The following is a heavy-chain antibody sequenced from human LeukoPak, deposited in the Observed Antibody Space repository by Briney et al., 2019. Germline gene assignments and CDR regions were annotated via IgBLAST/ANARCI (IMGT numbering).Heavy chain of an antibody. Sequence: PSETLSLTCTVSGGSISSYYWSSIRQPAGKGLEWIGRIYTSGSTNYNPSLKSRVTMSVDTSKNQFSLKLSSVTAADTAVYYCARGIASSSGSIWFDPWGQGTLVTVSS. CDR2: IYTSGST. CDR3: ARGIASSSGSIWFDP. J-gene: IGHJ5*02. V-gene: IGHV4-4*07. CDR1: GGSISSYY. D-gene: IGHD3-22*01.